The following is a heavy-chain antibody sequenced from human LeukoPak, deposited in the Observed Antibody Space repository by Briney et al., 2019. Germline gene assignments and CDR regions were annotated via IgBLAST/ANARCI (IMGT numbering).Heavy chain of an antibody. D-gene: IGHD3-9*01. Sequence: SETLSLTCTVSGGSISSSSHYWGWIRQPPGKGLEWIGEINHSGSTNYNPSLKSRVTISVDTSKNQFSLKLSSVTAADTAVYYCARGQYYDILTGYYNKTYYYYGMDVWGQGTTVTVSS. J-gene: IGHJ6*02. V-gene: IGHV4-39*07. CDR3: ARGQYYDILTGYYNKTYYYYGMDV. CDR2: INHSGST. CDR1: GGSISSSSHY.